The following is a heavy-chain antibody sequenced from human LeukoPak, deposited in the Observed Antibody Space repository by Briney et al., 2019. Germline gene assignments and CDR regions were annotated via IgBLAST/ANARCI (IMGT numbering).Heavy chain of an antibody. CDR3: ARGRAVADYYYYYMDV. CDR1: GYTFTSYY. CDR2: INPNSDGT. V-gene: IGHV1-2*02. D-gene: IGHD6-19*01. J-gene: IGHJ6*03. Sequence: ASVKVSCKASGYTFTSYYMHWVRQAPGQGLEWMGWINPNSDGTNYAQKFQGRVTMTRDTSISTAYMELSRLRSDDTAVYYCARGRAVADYYYYYMDVWGKGTTVTISS.